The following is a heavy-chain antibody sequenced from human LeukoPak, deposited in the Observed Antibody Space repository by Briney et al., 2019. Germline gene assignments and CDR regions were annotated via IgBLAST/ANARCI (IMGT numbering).Heavy chain of an antibody. CDR2: ISSSSSTI. Sequence: GGSLRLSCAASGFTFSSYSMNWVRQAPGKGLEWVSYISSSSSTIYYADSVKGRFTISRDNAKNSLYLQMNSLRAEDTAVYYCARVGPGNYYDSSGYSGYWGQGTLVTVSS. D-gene: IGHD3-22*01. J-gene: IGHJ4*02. V-gene: IGHV3-48*01. CDR1: GFTFSSYS. CDR3: ARVGPGNYYDSSGYSGY.